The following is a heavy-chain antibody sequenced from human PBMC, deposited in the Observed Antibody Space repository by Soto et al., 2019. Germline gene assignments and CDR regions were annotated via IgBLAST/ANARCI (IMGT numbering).Heavy chain of an antibody. CDR3: ATSIAVAAAYYYYGMDF. CDR2: IIPIFGTA. J-gene: IGHJ6*02. V-gene: IGHV1-69*01. CDR1: GGTFSSYA. Sequence: QVQLVQSGAEVKKPGSSVKVSCKAYGGTFSSYAISWVRQAPGQGLEWMGGIIPIFGTAHYAQKCQARVTITAEEYTSTAEIELSSLRSEDTAVYSCATSIAVAAAYYYYGMDFWGQGTTVTVSS. D-gene: IGHD6-19*01.